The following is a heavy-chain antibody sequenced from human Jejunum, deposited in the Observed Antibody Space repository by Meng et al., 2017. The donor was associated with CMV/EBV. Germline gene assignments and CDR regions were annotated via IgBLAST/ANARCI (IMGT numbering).Heavy chain of an antibody. J-gene: IGHJ6*02. CDR3: ARDQRQTYFYGADI. D-gene: IGHD6-25*01. CDR1: GGSISGYF. CDR2: IYSSGST. Sequence: VFGGSISGYFWTWIRQPPGQGLEWIGYIYSSGSTNYNPSLKSRVTMLVDPSKNQFSLKLSSVTAADTAVYYCARDQRQTYFYGADIWGQGTTVTVSS. V-gene: IGHV4-59*01.